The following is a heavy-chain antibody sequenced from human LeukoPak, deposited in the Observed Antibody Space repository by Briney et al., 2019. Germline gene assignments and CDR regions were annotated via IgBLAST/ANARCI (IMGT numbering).Heavy chain of an antibody. D-gene: IGHD3-22*01. CDR1: GFTFSSYG. CDR3: ARDYDSSGYFGY. V-gene: IGHV3-30*02. J-gene: IGHJ4*02. CDR2: IRYDGSNK. Sequence: GGSLRLSCAASGFTFSSYGMHWVRQAPGKGLEWVAFIRYDGSNKYYADSVKGRFTISRDNAKNTLYLQMNSLRAEDTAVYYCARDYDSSGYFGYWGQGTLVTVSS.